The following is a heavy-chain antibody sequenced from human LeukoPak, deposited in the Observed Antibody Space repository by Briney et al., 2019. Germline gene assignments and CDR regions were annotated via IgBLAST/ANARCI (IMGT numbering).Heavy chain of an antibody. D-gene: IGHD3-3*01. CDR2: IHPKTGGT. J-gene: IGHJ6*04. V-gene: IGHV1-2*02. Sequence: GASVKVSCKASGYTFTAYFIHWVRQAPGQGLEWMGWIHPKTGGTYYAQEFQGRVTVTGDTSISTAYMELRSLRSDDTAMYYCARAQVLEWFPLKSQMDVWGKGTTVTVSS. CDR3: ARAQVLEWFPLKSQMDV. CDR1: GYTFTAYF.